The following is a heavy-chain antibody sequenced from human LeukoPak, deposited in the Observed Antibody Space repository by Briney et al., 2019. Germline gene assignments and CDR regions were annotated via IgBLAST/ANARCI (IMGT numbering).Heavy chain of an antibody. V-gene: IGHV1-46*01. CDR2: IYPRDGST. CDR1: GYSFTSNY. CDR3: ARDQEAFDY. J-gene: IGHJ4*02. Sequence: ASVKLSCKASGYSFTSNYIHWVRQAPGQGLEWMGMIYPRDGSTSYAQEFQGRVTVSRDTSTSTVHMELSGLRSEDTAVYYCARDQEAFDYWGQGTLVTVSS.